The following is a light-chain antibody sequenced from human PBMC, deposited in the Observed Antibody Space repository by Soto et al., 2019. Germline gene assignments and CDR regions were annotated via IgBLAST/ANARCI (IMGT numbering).Light chain of an antibody. Sequence: DIQMTQSPSSLSASAGERVTITCRASQSISSYLNWYQQKPGNAPKLLIYAASSLQSGVPSRFSGSGSGTDFTLTISSLQSEDFAVYYCQQYNNWPLFGPGTKVDIK. CDR3: QQYNNWPL. J-gene: IGKJ3*01. V-gene: IGKV1-39*01. CDR2: AAS. CDR1: QSISSY.